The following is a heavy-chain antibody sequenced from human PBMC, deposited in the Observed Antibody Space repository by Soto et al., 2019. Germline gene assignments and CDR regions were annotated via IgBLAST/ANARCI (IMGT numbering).Heavy chain of an antibody. V-gene: IGHV1-18*01. CDR3: ARDHTYYDNGGTTAY. J-gene: IGHJ4*02. Sequence: QVQLVQSGAEVKKPGASVKVACKASGYTFSDYGITWVRQAPGQGLEWVGWISAYNRDTKYAQKVQGRVTMTTDTSTSTAYVELRSLRSDDTAVYFCARDHTYYDNGGTTAYWGQGTLVTVSS. CDR1: GYTFSDYG. CDR2: ISAYNRDT. D-gene: IGHD3-22*01.